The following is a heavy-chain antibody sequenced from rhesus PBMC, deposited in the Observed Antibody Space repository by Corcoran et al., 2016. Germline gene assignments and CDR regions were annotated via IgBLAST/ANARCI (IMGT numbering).Heavy chain of an antibody. V-gene: IGHV4-165*01. CDR3: ARDGEQLLLDY. CDR1: GGSISGYY. CDR2: IGGSSGST. Sequence: QVQLQESGPGVVKPSETLSLTCPVAGGSISGYYLWSWIRHPPGKGLEWIGYIGGSSGSTNYNPSLKNRVTISKDTSKNQFSLKLSSVTAADTAVYYCARDGEQLLLDYWGQGVLVTVSS. J-gene: IGHJ4*01. D-gene: IGHD6-13*01.